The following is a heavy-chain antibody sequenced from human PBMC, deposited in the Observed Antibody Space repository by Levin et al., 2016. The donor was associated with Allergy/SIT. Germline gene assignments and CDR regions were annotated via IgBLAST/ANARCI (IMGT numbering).Heavy chain of an antibody. J-gene: IGHJ4*02. V-gene: IGHV5-51*01. D-gene: IGHD3/OR15-3a*01. CDR1: GYSFTSYW. Sequence: GESLKISCKGSGYSFTSYWIGWVRQMPGKGLEWMGIIYPGDSDTRYSPSFQGQVTISADKSISTAYLQWSSLKASDTAMYYCARLYEYDFWSGYLFDYWGQGTLVTVSS. CDR3: ARLYEYDFWSGYLFDY. CDR2: IYPGDSDT.